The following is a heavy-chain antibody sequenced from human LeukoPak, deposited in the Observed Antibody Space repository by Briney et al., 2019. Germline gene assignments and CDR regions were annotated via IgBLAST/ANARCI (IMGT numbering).Heavy chain of an antibody. CDR3: AREARIAAAGTAAY. Sequence: ASVKVSCKASGYTITGYYMHWVRQAPGQGLEWMGWINPNSGGTNYAQKFQGRVTMTRDTSISTAYMELSRLRSDDTAVYYCAREARIAAAGTAAYWGQGTLVTVSS. CDR1: GYTITGYY. CDR2: INPNSGGT. V-gene: IGHV1-2*02. J-gene: IGHJ4*02. D-gene: IGHD6-13*01.